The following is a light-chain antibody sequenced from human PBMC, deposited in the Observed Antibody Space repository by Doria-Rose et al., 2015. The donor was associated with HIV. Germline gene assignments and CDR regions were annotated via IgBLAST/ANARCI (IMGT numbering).Light chain of an antibody. CDR3: QQYSQWPPYT. J-gene: IGKJ2*01. Sequence: TQSPGTLSLSPGERATLSCRASQSFSSTYLAWYQQKPGQVPSLLIYDGSTRATGIPDRCSASGSGTDFTLTINRLEPEDFAVYFCQQYSQWPPYTFVQGPKLEVK. CDR1: QSFSSTY. CDR2: DGS. V-gene: IGKV3-20*01.